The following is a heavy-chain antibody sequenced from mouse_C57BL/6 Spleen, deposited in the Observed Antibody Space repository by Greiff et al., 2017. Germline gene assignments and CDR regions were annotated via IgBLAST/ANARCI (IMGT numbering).Heavy chain of an antibody. CDR3: ARMGLGGDY. V-gene: IGHV1-82*01. J-gene: IGHJ2*01. CDR1: GYAFSSSW. Sequence: QVQLQQSGPELVKPGASVKISCKASGYAFSSSWMNWVKQRPGKGLEWIGRIYPGGGDTNYNGKFKGKATLTADKSSSTAYMQLSSLTTEDSAVYFSARMGLGGDYWGQGTTRTVSS. D-gene: IGHD4-1*01. CDR2: IYPGGGDT.